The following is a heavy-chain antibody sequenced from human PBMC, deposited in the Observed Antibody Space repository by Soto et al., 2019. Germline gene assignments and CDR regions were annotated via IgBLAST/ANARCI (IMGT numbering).Heavy chain of an antibody. CDR2: IYYSGST. J-gene: IGHJ6*03. CDR1: GGSISSGGYY. V-gene: IGHV4-31*03. D-gene: IGHD5-18*01. CDR3: ASSYDSYYYYYMDV. Sequence: QVQLQESGPGLVKPSQTLSLTCTVSGGSISSGGYYWSWIRQHPGKGLEWIGYIYYSGSTYYNPSLKSRVTISVDTSKNQFALKLSSVTAADTAVYYCASSYDSYYYYYMDVWGKGTTVTVSS.